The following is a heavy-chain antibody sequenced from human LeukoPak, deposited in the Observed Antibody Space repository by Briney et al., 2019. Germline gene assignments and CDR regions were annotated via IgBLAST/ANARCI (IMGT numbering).Heavy chain of an antibody. D-gene: IGHD6-19*01. CDR1: GFPFSVYE. J-gene: IGHJ4*02. CDR3: ALLAVASDFDY. V-gene: IGHV3-48*03. CDR2: IGSSGTTI. Sequence: GGSLRLSCAVSGFPFSVYEMNWVRQAPGKGLEWVSNIGSSGTTIYYADSVRGRFPISRDNAKSSLYLQMNSLRVEDTAVYYCALLAVASDFDYWGQGALVTVSS.